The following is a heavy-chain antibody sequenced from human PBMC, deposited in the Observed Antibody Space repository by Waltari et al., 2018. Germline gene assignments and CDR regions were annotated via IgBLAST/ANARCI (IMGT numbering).Heavy chain of an antibody. V-gene: IGHV4-39*01. D-gene: IGHD3-16*02. Sequence: QLQLQESGPGLVKPSETLSLTCPFSGCSISGGNQFWDWIRQPPGEGLEWIGSISGSGSTRYNPSLRSRVTISVDTSKKDQFSLRLSSVTAADTAVYFCARHADRGPSICGFDSWGQGTLVTVSS. CDR3: ARHADRGPSICGFDS. CDR1: GCSISGGNQF. CDR2: ISGSGST. J-gene: IGHJ5*01.